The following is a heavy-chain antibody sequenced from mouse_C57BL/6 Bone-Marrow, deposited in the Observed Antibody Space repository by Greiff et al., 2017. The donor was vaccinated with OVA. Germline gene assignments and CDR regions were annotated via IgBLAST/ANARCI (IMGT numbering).Heavy chain of an antibody. CDR3: ATHDYGKGNYCFDY. CDR2: IYPSDSET. D-gene: IGHD1-1*01. J-gene: IGHJ2*01. V-gene: IGHV1-61*01. Sequence: VQLQQPGAELVRPGSSVKLSCKASGYTFTSYWMDWVKQRPGQGLEWIGNIYPSDSETHYNQKFKDKATLTADKSSSTAYMQLSSLTSEDSAVYYYATHDYGKGNYCFDYWGQGTTLTVSS. CDR1: GYTFTSYW.